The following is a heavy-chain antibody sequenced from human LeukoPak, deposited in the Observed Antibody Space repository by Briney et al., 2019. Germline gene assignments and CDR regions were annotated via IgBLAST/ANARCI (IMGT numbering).Heavy chain of an antibody. CDR2: ISYSGST. V-gene: IGHV4-59*12. CDR1: GGSISSDY. D-gene: IGHD4-11*01. CDR3: ARVAVTNYYYYGMDV. Sequence: SETLSLTCIVSGGSISSDYWSWIRQPPGKGLECIGYISYSGSTNCNPSLKSRVTISVDTSKNQFFLKLSSVTAADTAVYYCARVAVTNYYYYGMDVWGQGTTVTVSS. J-gene: IGHJ6*02.